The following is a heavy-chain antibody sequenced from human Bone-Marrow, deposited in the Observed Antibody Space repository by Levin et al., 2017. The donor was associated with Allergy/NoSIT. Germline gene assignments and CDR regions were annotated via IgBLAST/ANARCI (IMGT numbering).Heavy chain of an antibody. J-gene: IGHJ4*02. CDR1: GFAFSGFS. CDR3: ARVGIGNDYGSGRWDS. V-gene: IGHV3-21*01. D-gene: IGHD3-10*01. Sequence: GESLKISCAASGFAFSGFSMNWLRQAPGKGLEWVSAITGSSSYMNYADSVKGRFTISRDNAKNSLYLQMNSLRAEDTAVYYCARVGIGNDYGSGRWDSWGPGTLVTVSS. CDR2: ITGSSSYM.